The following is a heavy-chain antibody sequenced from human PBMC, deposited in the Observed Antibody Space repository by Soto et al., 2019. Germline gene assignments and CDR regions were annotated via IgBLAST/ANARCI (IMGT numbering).Heavy chain of an antibody. Sequence: QVQLVESGGGVVQPGRSLRLSCAASGFTFSSYGMHWVRQAPGKGLEWVAVIWYDGSNKYYADPVKGRFTISRDNSKNTLYLQMNSLRAEDTAVYYCARDPSGGSSRVSDYWGQGTLVTVSS. CDR2: IWYDGSNK. V-gene: IGHV3-33*01. CDR1: GFTFSSYG. D-gene: IGHD6-13*01. CDR3: ARDPSGGSSRVSDY. J-gene: IGHJ4*02.